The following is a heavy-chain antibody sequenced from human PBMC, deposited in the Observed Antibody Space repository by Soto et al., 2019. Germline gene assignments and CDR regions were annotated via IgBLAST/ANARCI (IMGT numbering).Heavy chain of an antibody. CDR1: GFTFSTYS. CDR2: ISSSSTYI. Sequence: EVQPVESGGGLVKPGGSLRLSCAASGFTFSTYSMNWVRQAPGKGLEWVSSISSSSTYIYYADSVKGRFTISRDNAKKSLYLQMNSLRAEDTAVYYCARVAGTDMVLYMDVWGKGTTVTVSS. D-gene: IGHD5-18*01. CDR3: ARVAGTDMVLYMDV. J-gene: IGHJ6*03. V-gene: IGHV3-21*01.